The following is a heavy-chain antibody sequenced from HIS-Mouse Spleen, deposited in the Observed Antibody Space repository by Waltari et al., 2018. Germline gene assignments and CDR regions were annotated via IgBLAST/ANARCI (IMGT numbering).Heavy chain of an antibody. V-gene: IGHV4-34*01. CDR1: GGSFSGYY. Sequence: QVQLQQWGAGLLKPSETLSLTCAVYGGSFSGYYWSWIRQPPGKGLEWSGEINHSGSTNYHPSLKSRVTISVDTSKNQFSLKLSSVTAADTAVYYCAREIPYSSSWYDWYFDLWGRGTLVTVSS. J-gene: IGHJ2*01. D-gene: IGHD6-13*01. CDR3: AREIPYSSSWYDWYFDL. CDR2: INHSGST.